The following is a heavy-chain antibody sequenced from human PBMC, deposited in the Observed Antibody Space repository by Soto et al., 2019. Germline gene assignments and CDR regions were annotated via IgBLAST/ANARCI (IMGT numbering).Heavy chain of an antibody. D-gene: IGHD3-3*01. V-gene: IGHV3-72*01. CDR1: GFTFSDHY. Sequence: EVQLVESGGGLVQPGGSLRLSCAVSGFTFSDHYMDWVRQAPGKGLEWVGHIRNKANSYTTEYAASVRGRFTISRDDSKTSLYLHMNSLKTEDTAVYYCATGSGADYPFDIWGQGTMVTVSS. CDR2: IRNKANSYTT. J-gene: IGHJ3*02. CDR3: ATGSGADYPFDI.